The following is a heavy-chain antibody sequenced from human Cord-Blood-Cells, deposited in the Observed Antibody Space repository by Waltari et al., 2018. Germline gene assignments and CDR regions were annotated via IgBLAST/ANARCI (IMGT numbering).Heavy chain of an antibody. J-gene: IGHJ4*02. D-gene: IGHD6-13*01. CDR3: ARGRQQLAKGDFDY. CDR2: MNPNSGNT. CDR1: GYTFTSYD. Sequence: QVQLVQSGAEVKKPGASVKVSCKASGYTFTSYDINWVRQATGQGLEWMGGMNPNSGNTGYAQKFQGRVTITRNTSISTAYMGLSSLRAEDTAVYYCARGRQQLAKGDFDYWGQGTLVTVSS. V-gene: IGHV1-8*03.